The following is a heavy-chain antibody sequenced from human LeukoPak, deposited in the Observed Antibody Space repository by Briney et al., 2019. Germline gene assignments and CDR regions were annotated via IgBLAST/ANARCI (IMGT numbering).Heavy chain of an antibody. CDR2: IKQDGSEK. CDR1: GFTFSSYW. V-gene: IGHV3-7*01. Sequence: GGSLRLPCAASGFTFSSYWMSWVRQAPGKGLEWVANIKQDGSEKYYVDSVKGRFTISRDNAKNSLYLQMNSLRAEDTAVYYCARGQQYFDWLLGSPYYYGMDVWGQGTTVTVSS. D-gene: IGHD3-9*01. J-gene: IGHJ6*02. CDR3: ARGQQYFDWLLGSPYYYGMDV.